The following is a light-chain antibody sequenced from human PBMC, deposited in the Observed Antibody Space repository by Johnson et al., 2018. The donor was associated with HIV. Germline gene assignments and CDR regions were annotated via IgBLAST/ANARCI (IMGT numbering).Light chain of an antibody. V-gene: IGLV1-51*02. Sequence: QSVLTQPPSVSAAPGQKVTVSCSGSSSNIGTNDVSWYQQFPGAAPKLLIYENNKRPSGIPDLFSGSKSGTSATLGITGLQTGDEADYYCGTWDTSLSPGGVFGSGTKVTVL. J-gene: IGLJ1*01. CDR1: SSNIGTND. CDR3: GTWDTSLSPGGV. CDR2: ENN.